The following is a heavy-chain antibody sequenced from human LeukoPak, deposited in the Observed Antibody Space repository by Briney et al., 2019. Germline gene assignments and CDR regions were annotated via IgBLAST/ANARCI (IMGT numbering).Heavy chain of an antibody. Sequence: PSETLSLTCTVSGASISIGSYYWSWIRQPPGKGLEWIGYFHYSRSTNYNPSLKSRVAISIDTSKNQFALKLSSVTAADTAVYYCARAVFAFDIWGQGTMVAVSS. V-gene: IGHV4-61*01. D-gene: IGHD3-16*01. CDR2: FHYSRST. CDR3: ARAVFAFDI. J-gene: IGHJ3*02. CDR1: GASISIGSYY.